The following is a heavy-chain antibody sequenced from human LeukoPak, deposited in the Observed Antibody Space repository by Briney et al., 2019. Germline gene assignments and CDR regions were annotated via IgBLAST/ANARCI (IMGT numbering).Heavy chain of an antibody. J-gene: IGHJ4*02. CDR3: AKTFTPVVGPHYFDC. CDR1: GFTFSSYG. Sequence: GGSLRLSCAASGFTFSSYGMHWVRQAPGKGLEWVAFIRYDGSNKYYADSVKGRFTISRDNSKNTLYLQMNSLRAEDTAVYYCAKTFTPVVGPHYFDCWGQGTLVTVSS. D-gene: IGHD1-26*01. CDR2: IRYDGSNK. V-gene: IGHV3-30*02.